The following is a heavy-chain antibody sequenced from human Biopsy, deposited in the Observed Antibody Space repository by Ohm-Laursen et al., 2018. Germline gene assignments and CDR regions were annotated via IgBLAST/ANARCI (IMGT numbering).Heavy chain of an antibody. CDR2: NIPILGTG. V-gene: IGHV1-69*06. CDR3: ATKLTGYFHH. CDR1: EGTFSNYG. D-gene: IGHD3-9*01. J-gene: IGHJ1*01. Sequence: GASVKVSCKAPEGTFSNYGVNWVRQAPGQGLEWLGGNIPILGTGNYAQKFQDRVTVAADTSTSTATMEPRSLRSDDTAVYYCATKLTGYFHHWGQGTLVIVSS.